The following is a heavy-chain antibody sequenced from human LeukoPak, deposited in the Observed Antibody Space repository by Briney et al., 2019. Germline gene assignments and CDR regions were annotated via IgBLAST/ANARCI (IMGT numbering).Heavy chain of an antibody. J-gene: IGHJ3*01. CDR1: GFTFSGYA. Sequence: GGSLRLSCTASGFTFSGYAMSWVRQAPGKGLEWVSAVVGNGGTTFYADSVKGRFTISRDNSKNTVYLQMNSLRAEDTALYFCAKGRSAVRDTFDFWGQGTVVSVSS. CDR2: VVGNGGTT. CDR3: AKGRSAVRDTFDF. D-gene: IGHD3-10*01. V-gene: IGHV3-23*01.